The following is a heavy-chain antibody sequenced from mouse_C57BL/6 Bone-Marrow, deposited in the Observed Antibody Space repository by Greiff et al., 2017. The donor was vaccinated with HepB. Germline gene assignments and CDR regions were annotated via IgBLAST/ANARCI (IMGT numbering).Heavy chain of an antibody. J-gene: IGHJ2*01. V-gene: IGHV3-6*01. Sequence: ESGPGLVKPSQSLSLTCSVTGYSITSGYYWNWIRQFPGNKLEWMGYISYDGSNNYNPSLKNRISITRDTSKNQFFLKLNSVTTEDTATYYCARTLYLWGQVTTLTVSS. CDR1: GYSITSGYY. D-gene: IGHD5-1*01. CDR2: ISYDGSN. CDR3: ARTLYL.